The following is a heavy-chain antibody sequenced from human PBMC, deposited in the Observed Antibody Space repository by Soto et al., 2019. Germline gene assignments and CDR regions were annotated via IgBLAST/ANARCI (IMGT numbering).Heavy chain of an antibody. CDR1: GFTFSNFV. V-gene: IGHV3-23*01. CDR2: ITGTGGDT. Sequence: GGSLRLSCAASGFTFSNFVMRWVRQTPGRGLEWVSTITGTGGDTYYTDSVKGRFTISRDNSKNTLYLQMSSLRAEDTALYYCTKASSDRHHMDVWGQGTTVTVSS. CDR3: TKASSDRHHMDV. J-gene: IGHJ6*02.